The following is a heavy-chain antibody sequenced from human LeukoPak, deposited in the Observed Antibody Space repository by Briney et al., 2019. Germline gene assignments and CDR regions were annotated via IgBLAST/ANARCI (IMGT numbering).Heavy chain of an antibody. Sequence: SETLSLTCAVYGGSFSGYYWSWIRQPPGKGLEWIGEINHSGSTNYNPSLKSRVTISVDTSKNQFSLKLSSVTAADTAVYYCARVLGEAFDIWGQGTMVTVSS. V-gene: IGHV4-34*01. D-gene: IGHD3-16*01. CDR2: INHSGST. J-gene: IGHJ3*02. CDR1: GGSFSGYY. CDR3: ARVLGEAFDI.